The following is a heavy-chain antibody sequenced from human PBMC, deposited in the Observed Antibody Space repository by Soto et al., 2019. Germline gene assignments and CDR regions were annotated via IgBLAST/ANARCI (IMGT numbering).Heavy chain of an antibody. CDR3: ARVQSTDGYYFDY. D-gene: IGHD4-17*01. CDR1: GGSMSSGDYH. V-gene: IGHV4-30-4*01. J-gene: IGHJ4*02. Sequence: PSETLSLTCTVSGGSMSSGDYHWSWLRQPPGKGLEWVGYIYYRGTAHYNPSLKSRLTISVDTSKSQFSLNLRFVTAADTAVYYCARVQSTDGYYFDYWGQGTLVTVSS. CDR2: IYYRGTA.